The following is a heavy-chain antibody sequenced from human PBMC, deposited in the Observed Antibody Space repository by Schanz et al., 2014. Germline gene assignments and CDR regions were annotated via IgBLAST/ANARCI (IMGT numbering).Heavy chain of an antibody. CDR2: INVYNGDT. CDR1: GYTFSSYG. Sequence: QVHLVQSGAEVRKPGASVKVSCKASGYTFSSYGLSWVRQAPGQGLEWMGWINVYNGDTKFAKTFQDRVTLTTDTSTSTAYMELRSLRSDDTAVYYCARNIIATARAYDIWGQGTMVAVSS. V-gene: IGHV1-18*04. CDR3: ARNIIATARAYDI. D-gene: IGHD6-13*01. J-gene: IGHJ3*02.